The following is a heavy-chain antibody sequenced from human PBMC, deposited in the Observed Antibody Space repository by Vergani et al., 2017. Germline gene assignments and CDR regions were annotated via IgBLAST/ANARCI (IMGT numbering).Heavy chain of an antibody. CDR1: GESFSGQY. CDR2: INDNGYT. V-gene: IGHV4-34*01. D-gene: IGHD3-10*01. Sequence: QVHLQQWGTGLLKPSETLSLTCEVQGESFSGQYWSWIRQPPGKGLEWIGEINDNGYTNYNPLFESRVIVSADTSKNQFSLKLMSVTAADTAMYFCAVRPRVNMVRGEILTKRTFDYWSPGTLVTVSS. CDR3: AVRPRVNMVRGEILTKRTFDY. J-gene: IGHJ4*02.